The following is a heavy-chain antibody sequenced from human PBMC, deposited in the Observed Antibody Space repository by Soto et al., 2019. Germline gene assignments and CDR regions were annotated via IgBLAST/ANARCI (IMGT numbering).Heavy chain of an antibody. CDR2: ISGSGGST. J-gene: IGHJ4*02. CDR3: AKEAQRITMVRGDFDY. CDR1: GFTFSSYA. D-gene: IGHD3-10*01. V-gene: IGHV3-23*01. Sequence: EVQLLESGGGLVQPGGSLRLSCAASGFTFSSYAMSWVRQAPGKGLEWVSAISGSGGSTYYADSVKGRFTISRDNSKNTLYLQMNSLRAEDTAVYYCAKEAQRITMVRGDFDYWGQGTLVTVSS.